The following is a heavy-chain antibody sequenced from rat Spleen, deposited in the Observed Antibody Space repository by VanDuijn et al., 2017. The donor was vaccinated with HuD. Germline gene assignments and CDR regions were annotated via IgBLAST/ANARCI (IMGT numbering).Heavy chain of an antibody. D-gene: IGHD1-12*03. J-gene: IGHJ2*01. CDR1: GFTFSDYY. CDR3: ARQGLLSD. Sequence: EVQLVESGGGLVQPGRSLKLSCAASGFTFSDYYMAWVRQAPKKGLEWVASISYEGSSTYYGDSVKGRFTISRDNAKSTLYLQMNSLRSEDTATYYCARQGLLSDWGQGVMVTVSS. V-gene: IGHV5-22*01. CDR2: ISYEGSST.